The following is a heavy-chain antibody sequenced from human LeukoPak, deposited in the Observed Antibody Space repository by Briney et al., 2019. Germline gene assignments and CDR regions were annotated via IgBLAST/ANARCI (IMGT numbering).Heavy chain of an antibody. CDR1: GFPFSDYY. CDR3: ARLEQFHRGHFYYNMDT. D-gene: IGHD6-19*01. V-gene: IGHV3-11*01. J-gene: IGHJ6*03. CDR2: ISCTGTTI. Sequence: GGSQTLLCAASGFPFSDYYVTWIRQAPGKGLEWVSYISCTGTTIYYADSVRGRRTIARPNAKNSLYLKLSSLRADDTAVYYCARLEQFHRGHFYYNMDTSGAESTVAVSS.